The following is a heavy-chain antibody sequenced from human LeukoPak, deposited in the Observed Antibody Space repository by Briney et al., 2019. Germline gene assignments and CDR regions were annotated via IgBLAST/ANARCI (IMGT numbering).Heavy chain of an antibody. V-gene: IGHV4-59*01. D-gene: IGHD6-13*01. CDR3: ARGVYIAAAQYGY. CDR1: GGSLSSYY. CDR2: IYYSGTT. Sequence: SETLSLTCTVSGGSLSSYYWSWIRQPPGKGLEWRGYIYYSGTTNYSPSLKSRVTISVDTSKNQFSLKLSSVTAADTAVYYCARGVYIAAAQYGYWGQGTLVTVSS. J-gene: IGHJ4*02.